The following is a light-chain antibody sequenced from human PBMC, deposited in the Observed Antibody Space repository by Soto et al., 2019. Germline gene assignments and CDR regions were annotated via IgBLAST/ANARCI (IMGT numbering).Light chain of an antibody. Sequence: EIVMTQSPATLSVSPGERVTLSCRASQSVSSNLAWYQQKPGQAPRFLIYDVSARATGIAARFSGTGSGTEFTLTISSLQSEDFAVYYCQQYNNWPLTFGGGTKVEIK. CDR2: DVS. CDR3: QQYNNWPLT. J-gene: IGKJ4*01. V-gene: IGKV3-15*01. CDR1: QSVSSN.